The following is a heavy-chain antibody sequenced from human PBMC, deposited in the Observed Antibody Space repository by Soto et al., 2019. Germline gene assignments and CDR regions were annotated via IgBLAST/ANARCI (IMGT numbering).Heavy chain of an antibody. J-gene: IGHJ6*03. V-gene: IGHV3-66*01. Sequence: EVQLVESGGGLVQPGGSPRLSCAASGFTGSSNDMSWVRQAPGKGLEWVSVIYSGGSTYYADSVKGRFTISRDNSKNTLYLQMNSLRAEATAVYYCARDDPHYYYMDVWGKGTTVTVSS. CDR2: IYSGGST. CDR1: GFTGSSND. CDR3: ARDDPHYYYMDV.